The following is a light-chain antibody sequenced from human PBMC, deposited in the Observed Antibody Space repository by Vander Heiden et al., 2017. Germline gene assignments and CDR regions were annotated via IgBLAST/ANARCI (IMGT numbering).Light chain of an antibody. V-gene: IGKV3-11*01. Sequence: EIVLTQSPATLPLSPGERATLSCRASQSVSSYLAWYQQTPGQAPRLLIYDASNRATGIPARFSGSGSGTDFTLTISSLEPEDFAVYYCQQRSNWPATFGQGTKVEIK. CDR2: DAS. CDR3: QQRSNWPAT. CDR1: QSVSSY. J-gene: IGKJ1*01.